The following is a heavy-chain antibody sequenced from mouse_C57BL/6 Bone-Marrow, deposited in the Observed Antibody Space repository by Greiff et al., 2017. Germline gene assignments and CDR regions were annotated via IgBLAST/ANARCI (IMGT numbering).Heavy chain of an antibody. CDR1: GFTFSDFY. CDR2: SRNKANDYTT. Sequence: EVMLVESGGGLVQSGRSLRLSCATSGFTFSDFYMEWVRQAPGKGLEWIAASRNKANDYTTEYSASVKGRFIVSRDTSQSILYLQMNALRAEDTAIYYCARESYGYDGYFDVWGTGTTGTVSS. D-gene: IGHD2-14*01. J-gene: IGHJ1*03. CDR3: ARESYGYDGYFDV. V-gene: IGHV7-1*01.